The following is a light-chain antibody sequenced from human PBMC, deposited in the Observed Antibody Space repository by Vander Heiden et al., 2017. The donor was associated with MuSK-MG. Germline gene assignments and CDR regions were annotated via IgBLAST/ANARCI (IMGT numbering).Light chain of an antibody. Sequence: SYDLTQPPSVSVSPGQTAIVTCSGDKLGDKYACWYQQKPGQSPALVIYHDYKRPSGIPERFSGSNSGNTATLTISGTQAMDEADYFCQAWASNTVVFGGGTKLTVL. V-gene: IGLV3-1*01. J-gene: IGLJ2*01. CDR1: KLGDKY. CDR2: HDY. CDR3: QAWASNTVV.